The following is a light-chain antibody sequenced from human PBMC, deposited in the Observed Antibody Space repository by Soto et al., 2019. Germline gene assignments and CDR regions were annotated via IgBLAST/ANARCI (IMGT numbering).Light chain of an antibody. Sequence: QSVLTQPPSASGTPGQRVTVSCSGSSSNIGNNHVYWYQQVPATAPKLLIYRNNQRPSGVPDRFSGSKSGTSAALDISGLRSEDEAHDYCATWDDSLSGVVFGGGTKVTVL. CDR2: RNN. V-gene: IGLV1-47*01. CDR1: SSNIGNNH. J-gene: IGLJ2*01. CDR3: ATWDDSLSGVV.